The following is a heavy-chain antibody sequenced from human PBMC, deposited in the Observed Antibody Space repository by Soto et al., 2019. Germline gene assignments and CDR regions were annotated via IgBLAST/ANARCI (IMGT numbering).Heavy chain of an antibody. J-gene: IGHJ4*02. CDR3: ARDSGHDNWSHFDY. D-gene: IGHD1-1*01. Sequence: PGGSLRLSCAASGFTFSSYWMSWVRQAPGKGLEWVANIKQDGSEKYYVDSVKGRFTISRDNAKNSLYLQMNSLRAEDTAVYYCARDSGHDNWSHFDYWGQGTLVTVSS. CDR2: IKQDGSEK. CDR1: GFTFSSYW. V-gene: IGHV3-7*01.